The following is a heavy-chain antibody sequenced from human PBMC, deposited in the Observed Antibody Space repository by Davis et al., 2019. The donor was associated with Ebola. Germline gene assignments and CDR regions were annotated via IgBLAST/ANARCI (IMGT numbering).Heavy chain of an antibody. CDR1: GGSFSGYY. CDR3: ARGSRVLWFGELNWFDP. CDR2: INHSGST. D-gene: IGHD3-10*01. Sequence: SETLSLTCAVYGGSFSGYYWNWIRQPPGKGLEWIGEINHSGSTNYNPSLKSRVTISVDTSKNQFSLKLSSVTAADTAVYYCARGSRVLWFGELNWFDPWGQGTLVTVSS. V-gene: IGHV4-34*01. J-gene: IGHJ5*02.